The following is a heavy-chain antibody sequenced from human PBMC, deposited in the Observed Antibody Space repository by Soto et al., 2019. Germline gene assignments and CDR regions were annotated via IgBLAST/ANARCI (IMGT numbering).Heavy chain of an antibody. CDR3: ARDGARGIAAAGAQLAGDY. CDR2: IFYTGST. Sequence: SETLSLTCSVSDGSISSYYWGWIRQPPGKGLEWIGNIFYTGSTNYNPSLKSRVTISVDTSKNQFSLRLSSVTAADTAVYYCARDGARGIAAAGAQLAGDYWGQGTLVTVSS. V-gene: IGHV4-59*01. J-gene: IGHJ4*02. CDR1: DGSISSYY. D-gene: IGHD6-13*01.